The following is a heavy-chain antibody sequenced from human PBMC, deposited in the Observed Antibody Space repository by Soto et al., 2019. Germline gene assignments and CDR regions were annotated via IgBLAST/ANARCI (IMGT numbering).Heavy chain of an antibody. CDR3: AKVLTPYTSSTTTFDY. V-gene: IGHV3-23*01. Sequence: EVQLLESGGGLVQPGGSLRLSCAASGFTFSSYAMSWVRQAPGKGLEWVSGISGGGTGTYYADSVKGRFTISRDNSKNTLYLQMNSLRAEDTAVYYCAKVLTPYTSSTTTFDYWGQGTQVTVSS. CDR2: ISGGGTGT. D-gene: IGHD6-19*01. J-gene: IGHJ4*02. CDR1: GFTFSSYA.